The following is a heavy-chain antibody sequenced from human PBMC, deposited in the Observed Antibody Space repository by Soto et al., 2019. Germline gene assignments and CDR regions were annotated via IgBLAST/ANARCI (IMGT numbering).Heavy chain of an antibody. CDR1: GGTFSSYA. J-gene: IGHJ3*02. CDR3: ARDQYVWGKSTRHGAFDI. D-gene: IGHD3-16*01. CDR2: IIPIFGTA. V-gene: IGHV1-69*13. Sequence: SVKVSCKASGGTFSSYAISWVRQAPGQGLEWMGGIIPIFGTANYAQKFQGRVTITADESTSTAYMELSSLRSEDTAVYYCARDQYVWGKSTRHGAFDIWGQGTMVTVSS.